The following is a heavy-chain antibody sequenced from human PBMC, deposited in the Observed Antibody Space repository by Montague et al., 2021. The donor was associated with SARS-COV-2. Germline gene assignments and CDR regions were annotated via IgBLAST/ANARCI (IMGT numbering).Heavy chain of an antibody. CDR1: GDSVSSGIYY. J-gene: IGHJ4*02. D-gene: IGHD1-26*01. CDR2: IYTSGST. V-gene: IGHV4-61*02. CDR3: ARVGGNHYRYFDY. Sequence: TRSLTCTVSGDSVSSGIYYWSWIRQPAGKGLEWIGRIYTSGSTNYNPSLRSRVTISVDTSKNQFSLRLSSVTAADTAVYYCARVGGNHYRYFDYWGQGTLVTVSS.